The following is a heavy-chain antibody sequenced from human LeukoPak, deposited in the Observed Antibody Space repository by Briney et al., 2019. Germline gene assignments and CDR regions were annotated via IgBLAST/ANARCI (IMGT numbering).Heavy chain of an antibody. J-gene: IGHJ5*02. Sequence: ASVKVSCKASGYTFTGCYMHWVRQAPGQGLEWMGWINPNGGGTNYAQKFQGRVTMTRDTSISTAYMELSRLRSDDTAVYYCARPRLAMVRGRANQWWFDPWGQGTLVTVSS. V-gene: IGHV1-2*02. D-gene: IGHD3-10*01. CDR2: INPNGGGT. CDR1: GYTFTGCY. CDR3: ARPRLAMVRGRANQWWFDP.